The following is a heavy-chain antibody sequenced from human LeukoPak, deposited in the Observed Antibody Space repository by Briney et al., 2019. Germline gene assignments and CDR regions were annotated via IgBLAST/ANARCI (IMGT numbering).Heavy chain of an antibody. CDR2: VYISGST. J-gene: IGHJ6*03. CDR3: ASTDGGNPSYYYYYYMDV. Sequence: PSETLSLTCTVSGGSISSYYWSWIRQPPGKGLEWIGRVYISGSTNYNPSLKSRVTISIDTSKNQFSLKLSSVTAADTAVYYCASTDGGNPSYYYYYYMDVWGKGTTVTVSS. CDR1: GGSISSYY. D-gene: IGHD4-23*01. V-gene: IGHV4-4*07.